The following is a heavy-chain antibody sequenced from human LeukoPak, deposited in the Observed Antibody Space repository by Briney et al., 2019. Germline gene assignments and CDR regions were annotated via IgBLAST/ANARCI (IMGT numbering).Heavy chain of an antibody. J-gene: IGHJ4*02. CDR1: GFPFGSYW. CDR2: VKHDGSGA. D-gene: IGHD2-8*02. V-gene: IGHV3-74*01. CDR3: ARDSETRYWG. Sequence: GGSLRLSCAASGFPFGSYWMHWVRQAPGKGLMWVSRVKHDGSGASYADSVKGRFTISRDNARNTLYLEMNSLRAEDTAVYYCARDSETRYWGWGQVTLVTVSS.